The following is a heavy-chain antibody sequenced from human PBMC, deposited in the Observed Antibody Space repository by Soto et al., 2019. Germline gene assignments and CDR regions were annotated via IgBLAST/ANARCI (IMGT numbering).Heavy chain of an antibody. CDR2: IYHSGST. J-gene: IGHJ3*02. Sequence: SETLSLTCAVSGGSISSSNWWSWVRQPPGKGLEWIGEIYHSGSTNYNPSLKSRVTISVDKSKNQFSLKLSSVTAADTAVYYCARDRAPNRDYDFWSGYYTRSAFDIWGQGTMVTVSS. CDR1: GGSISSSNW. V-gene: IGHV4-4*02. CDR3: ARDRAPNRDYDFWSGYYTRSAFDI. D-gene: IGHD3-3*01.